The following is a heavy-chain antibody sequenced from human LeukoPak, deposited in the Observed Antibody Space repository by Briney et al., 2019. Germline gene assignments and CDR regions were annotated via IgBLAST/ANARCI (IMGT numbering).Heavy chain of an antibody. V-gene: IGHV3-74*01. CDR2: INSDGSST. J-gene: IGHJ4*02. CDR3: AKDKDSNFLLWDY. Sequence: PGGSLRLSCAASGFTFSTSWMYWVRQAPGKGLVWVSRINSDGSSTYYADSVKGRFTISRDNSKNTLYLQMNSLRAEDTAVYYCAKDKDSNFLLWDYWGQGTLVTVSS. CDR1: GFTFSTSW. D-gene: IGHD3-22*01.